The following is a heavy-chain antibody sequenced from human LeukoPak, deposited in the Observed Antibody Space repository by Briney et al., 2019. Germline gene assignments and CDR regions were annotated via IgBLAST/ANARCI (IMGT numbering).Heavy chain of an antibody. CDR3: ARRAGGYSHPYDY. D-gene: IGHD4-23*01. CDR1: GFTFSSYE. J-gene: IGHJ4*02. CDR2: IYSGDTT. V-gene: IGHV3-53*01. Sequence: HPGGSLRLSCAASGFTFSSYEMNWVRQAPGKGLEWVSLIYSGDTTLYADSVKGRFTISRDISKNTLYLQMNSLRAEDTAVYYCARRAGGYSHPYDYWGQGILVTVSS.